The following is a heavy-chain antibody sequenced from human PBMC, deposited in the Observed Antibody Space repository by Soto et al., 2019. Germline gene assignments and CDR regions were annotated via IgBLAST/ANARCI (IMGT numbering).Heavy chain of an antibody. J-gene: IGHJ4*02. CDR1: GFTFGTYA. CDR3: AKDPGEDTYYFDY. CDR2: ISNSGGST. V-gene: IGHV3-23*01. Sequence: EVQVLESGGGLVRPGGSLRLSCAASGFTFGTYAMSWFRKAQGKGLEWVSSISNSGGSTYYTASVKGRFTISRDNSKNTLYLQMNSLRAEDTALYYCAKDPGEDTYYFDYWGQGTLVTVSS. D-gene: IGHD3-10*01.